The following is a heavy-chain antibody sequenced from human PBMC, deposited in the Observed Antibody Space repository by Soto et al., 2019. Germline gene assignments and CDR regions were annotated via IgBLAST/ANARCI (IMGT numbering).Heavy chain of an antibody. CDR1: GFTFSSYA. Sequence: WSLRLSCAASGFTFSSYAMSWVRQAPGKGLEWVSAISGSGGSTYYADSVKGRFTISRDNSKNTLYLQMNSLRAEDTAVYYCAKGVRFLEWLLYFEYWGQGTLVTVAS. V-gene: IGHV3-23*01. CDR3: AKGVRFLEWLLYFEY. J-gene: IGHJ4*02. CDR2: ISGSGGST. D-gene: IGHD3-3*01.